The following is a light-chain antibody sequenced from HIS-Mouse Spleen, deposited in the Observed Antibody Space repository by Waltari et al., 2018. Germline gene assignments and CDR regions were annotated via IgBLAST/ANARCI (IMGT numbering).Light chain of an antibody. J-gene: IGLJ2*01. V-gene: IGLV2-23*01. CDR1: SSDVGSYNL. CDR3: CSYAGSSTSVV. CDR2: EGS. Sequence: QSALTQPASVSGSPGQSITLPCTGTSSDVGSYNLVSWNQQHPGKAPKLMIYEGSKRPSGVSNRFSGSKSGNTASLTISGLQAEDEADYYCCSYAGSSTSVVFGGGTKLTVL.